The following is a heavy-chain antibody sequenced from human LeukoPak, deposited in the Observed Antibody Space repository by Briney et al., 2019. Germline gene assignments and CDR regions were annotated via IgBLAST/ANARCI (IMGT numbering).Heavy chain of an antibody. CDR1: GGTFSSYA. V-gene: IGHV1-69*01. Sequence: SVKVSCKASGGTFSSYAISWVRQAPGQGLEWMGGIIPIFGTANYTQKFQGRVTITADESTSTAYMELSSLRSEDTAVYYCARGRHCSSTSCYPYYYYGMDVWGQGTTVTVSS. CDR3: ARGRHCSSTSCYPYYYYGMDV. D-gene: IGHD2-2*01. J-gene: IGHJ6*02. CDR2: IIPIFGTA.